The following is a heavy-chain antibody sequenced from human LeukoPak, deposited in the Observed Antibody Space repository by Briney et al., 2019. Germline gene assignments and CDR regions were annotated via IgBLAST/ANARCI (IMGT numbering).Heavy chain of an antibody. CDR3: ARAGPYYDFWSGYDYYYYYYMDV. CDR1: GFTFSSYA. CDR2: ISYDGSNK. D-gene: IGHD3-3*01. V-gene: IGHV3-30*01. Sequence: PGGSLRLSCAASGFTFSSYAMHWVRQAPGRGLEWVAVISYDGSNKYYADPVKGRFTISRDNSKNTLYLQMNSLRAEDTAVYYCARAGPYYDFWSGYDYYYYYYMDVWGKGTTVTVSS. J-gene: IGHJ6*03.